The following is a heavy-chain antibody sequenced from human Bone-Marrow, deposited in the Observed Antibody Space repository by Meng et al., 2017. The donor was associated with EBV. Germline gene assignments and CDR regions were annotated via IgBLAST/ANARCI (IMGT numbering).Heavy chain of an antibody. CDR3: ASESGRGFTPDY. J-gene: IGHJ4*02. CDR1: GGTFRSDA. Sequence: VQLLHAWAQVKKSGSSVMVSCKTSGGTFRSDAISWVRHAPGKGLEWMGGLIPMTGVAPYAQKFQDRVSIIADESTSTHSLELSSLRSEDTAIYFCASESGRGFTPDYWGQGTLVTVSS. D-gene: IGHD3-10*01. CDR2: LIPMTGVA. V-gene: IGHV1-69*01.